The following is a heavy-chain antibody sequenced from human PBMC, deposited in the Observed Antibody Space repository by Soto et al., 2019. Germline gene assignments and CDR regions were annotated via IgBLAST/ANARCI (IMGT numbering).Heavy chain of an antibody. CDR2: INHSGST. CDR1: GGSFSGYY. D-gene: IGHD3-16*02. CDR3: ARGTTRVIVTYYMDV. J-gene: IGHJ6*03. V-gene: IGHV4-34*01. Sequence: SETLSLTCAVYGGSFSGYYWSWIRQPPGKGLEWIGEINHSGSTDYNPSLKSRVTISVDTSKNQFSLKLSSVTAADTAVYYCARGTTRVIVTYYMDVWGKGTTVTVSS.